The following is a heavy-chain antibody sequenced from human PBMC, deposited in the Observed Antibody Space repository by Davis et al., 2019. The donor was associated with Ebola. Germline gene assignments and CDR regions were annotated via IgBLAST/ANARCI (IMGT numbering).Heavy chain of an antibody. Sequence: GGSLRLSCAASGFTFSTYWMSWVRQAPGKGLEWVASIRQDGSEKYYVDSLKGRFTISRDNAKNSLFLQMNSLRDEDTAVYYCARDGYSNDWGDYWGQGTLVTVSS. J-gene: IGHJ4*02. D-gene: IGHD6-19*01. CDR1: GFTFSTYW. CDR2: IRQDGSEK. V-gene: IGHV3-7*01. CDR3: ARDGYSNDWGDY.